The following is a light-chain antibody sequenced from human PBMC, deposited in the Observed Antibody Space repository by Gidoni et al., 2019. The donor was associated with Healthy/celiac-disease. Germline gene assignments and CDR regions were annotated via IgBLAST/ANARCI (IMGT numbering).Light chain of an antibody. V-gene: IGLV1-40*01. CDR3: QSFDSGLSGPVV. Sequence: QSVLTQPPSLSWSPGQMFTISCTGASSNIGAGYDVHCYQQLPGSAPKLLLFGNNNRPEGVTDRFSSSKSGASASLAITGLQAEDEADYYCQSFDSGLSGPVVFGGGTKLTVL. CDR2: GNN. CDR1: SSNIGAGYD. J-gene: IGLJ2*01.